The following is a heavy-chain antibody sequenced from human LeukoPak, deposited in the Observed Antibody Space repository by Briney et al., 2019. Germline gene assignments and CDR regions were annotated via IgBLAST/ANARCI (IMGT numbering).Heavy chain of an antibody. Sequence: PGGSLRLSCAASGFTFSSYGMHWVRQAPGKGLEWVAFIRYDGSNKYYADSVKGRFTISRGNSKNTLYLQMNSLRAEDTAVYYCARGSYIYGYVFDYWGQGTLVTVSS. CDR1: GFTFSSYG. V-gene: IGHV3-30*02. CDR2: IRYDGSNK. D-gene: IGHD5-18*01. J-gene: IGHJ4*02. CDR3: ARGSYIYGYVFDY.